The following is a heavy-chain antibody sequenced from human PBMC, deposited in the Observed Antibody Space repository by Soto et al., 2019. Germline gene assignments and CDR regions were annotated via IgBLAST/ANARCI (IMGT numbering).Heavy chain of an antibody. J-gene: IGHJ5*02. D-gene: IGHD2-15*01. CDR3: ARDRLARYCSGGSCDDWFDP. Sequence: SVKVSCKASGGTFSSYAISWVRQAPGQGLEWMGGIIPIFGTANYAQKFQGRVTITADESTSTAYMELSSLRSEDTAVYYCARDRLARYCSGGSCDDWFDPWGQGTLVTVSS. CDR1: GGTFSSYA. CDR2: IIPIFGTA. V-gene: IGHV1-69*13.